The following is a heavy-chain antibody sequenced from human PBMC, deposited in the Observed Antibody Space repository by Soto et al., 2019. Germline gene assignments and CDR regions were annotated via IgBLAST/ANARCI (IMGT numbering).Heavy chain of an antibody. CDR1: GGTFNTYA. CDR2: ISPMFGAA. Sequence: QVQLVQSGAEMKKPGSSVKVSCQSSGGTFNTYAMNWVRQAPGQGPEWMGDISPMFGAANYAPKFQGRVTITADASTGTSYMQLSSLTSEDTALYFCAREVQVHTPAFVYWGQETLVTVSS. V-gene: IGHV1-69*19. D-gene: IGHD3-10*01. CDR3: AREVQVHTPAFVY. J-gene: IGHJ4*02.